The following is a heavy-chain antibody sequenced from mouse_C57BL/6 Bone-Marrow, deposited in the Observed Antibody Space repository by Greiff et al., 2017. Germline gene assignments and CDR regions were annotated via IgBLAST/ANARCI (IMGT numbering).Heavy chain of an antibody. Sequence: VQLQQSGPELVKPGASVKISCKASGYSFTGYYMNWVKQSPEKSLEWIGENNPSTGGTTYNQKFKAKATLTVDKSSSNADMQLKSLTSEDSAAYYCAREEYDYDGGGFDYWGQSTTLTVST. CDR1: GYSFTGYY. D-gene: IGHD2-4*01. CDR3: AREEYDYDGGGFDY. V-gene: IGHV1-42*01. CDR2: NNPSTGGT. J-gene: IGHJ2*01.